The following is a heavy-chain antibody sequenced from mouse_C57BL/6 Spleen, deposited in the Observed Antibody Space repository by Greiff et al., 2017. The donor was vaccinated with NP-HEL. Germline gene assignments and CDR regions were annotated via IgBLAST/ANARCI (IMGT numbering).Heavy chain of an antibody. V-gene: IGHV1-22*01. CDR1: GYTFTDYN. CDR3: ARGSDYDDGYYFDY. D-gene: IGHD2-4*01. J-gene: IGHJ2*01. Sequence: EVKLQESGPELVKPGASVKMSCKASGYTFTDYNMHWVKQSHGKSLEWIGYINPNNGGTSYNQKFKGKATLTVNKSSSTAYMELRSLTSEDSAVYYCARGSDYDDGYYFDYWGQGTTLTVSS. CDR2: INPNNGGT.